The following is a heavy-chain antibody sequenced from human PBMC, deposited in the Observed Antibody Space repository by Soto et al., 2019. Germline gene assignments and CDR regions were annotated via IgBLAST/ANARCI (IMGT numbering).Heavy chain of an antibody. D-gene: IGHD3-22*01. J-gene: IGHJ3*02. CDR3: ARQKETYYYDSSGLGDAFDI. CDR2: IYYSGST. V-gene: IGHV4-39*01. Sequence: PSKTLSLTCTESDGCIRNGTYYWGWIRQPPGKGLEWIGSIYYSGSTYYNPSLKSRVTISVDTSKNQFSLKLSSVTAADTAVYYCARQKETYYYDSSGLGDAFDIWGQGTMVTVSS. CDR1: DGCIRNGTYY.